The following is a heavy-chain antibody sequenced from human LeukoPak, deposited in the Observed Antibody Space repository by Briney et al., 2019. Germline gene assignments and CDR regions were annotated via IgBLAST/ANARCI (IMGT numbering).Heavy chain of an antibody. J-gene: IGHJ4*02. Sequence: GGSLRLSCTASGFTFSSYWMHWVRQAPGKGLVWVSRINRDGSNTRYADSVKGRFTISRDNAKNSLYLQMNSLRAEDTALYYCAKDSGYDLSAFDYWGQGTLVTVSS. CDR3: AKDSGYDLSAFDY. D-gene: IGHD5-12*01. CDR1: GFTFSSYW. V-gene: IGHV3-74*01. CDR2: INRDGSNT.